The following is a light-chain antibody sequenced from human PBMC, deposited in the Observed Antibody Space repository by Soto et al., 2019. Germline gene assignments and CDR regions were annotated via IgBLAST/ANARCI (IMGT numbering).Light chain of an antibody. J-gene: IGKJ1*01. CDR2: DAS. V-gene: IGKV1-5*01. Sequence: TQMTQSPSTLSASVGDRVTITCRASQSVSMWLAWYQQKPGKAPRLLIYDASNLESGVPSRFSGSGSRTEFTLTITSLQPKDAATYYCQQYNTYLTWTFGQGTKVEIK. CDR1: QSVSMW. CDR3: QQYNTYLTWT.